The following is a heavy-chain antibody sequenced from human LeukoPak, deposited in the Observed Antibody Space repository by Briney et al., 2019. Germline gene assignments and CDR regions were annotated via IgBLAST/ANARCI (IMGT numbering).Heavy chain of an antibody. CDR3: ARLGAYYYYGMDV. CDR1: GFTVSSNY. CDR2: IYSGGST. V-gene: IGHV3-53*01. J-gene: IGHJ6*02. Sequence: PGGSLRLSCAASGFTVSSNYMSWVRQAPGKGLEWVSVIYSGGSTYYADSVKGRFTISRDNSKNTLYLQMNSLRAEDTAVYYCARLGAYYYYGMDVWGQGTTVTVSS. D-gene: IGHD1-26*01.